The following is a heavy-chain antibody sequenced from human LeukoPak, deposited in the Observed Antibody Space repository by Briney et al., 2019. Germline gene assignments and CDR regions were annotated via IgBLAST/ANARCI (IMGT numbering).Heavy chain of an antibody. D-gene: IGHD3-10*01. J-gene: IGHJ5*02. V-gene: IGHV4-34*01. CDR2: INHSGST. CDR3: ARRPYYYGSGSYYKNPVWFDP. CDR1: GGSFSGYY. Sequence: PSETLSLTCAVYGGSFSGYYWSWIRQPPEKGLEWIGEINHSGSTYYNPSLKSRVTISVDTSKNQFSLKLSSVTAADTAVYYCARRPYYYGSGSYYKNPVWFDPWGQGTLVTVSS.